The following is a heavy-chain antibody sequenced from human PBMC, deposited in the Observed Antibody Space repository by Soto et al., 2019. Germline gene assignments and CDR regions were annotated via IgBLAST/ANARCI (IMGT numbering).Heavy chain of an antibody. J-gene: IGHJ6*02. CDR1: GYTFTSYA. V-gene: IGHV1-3*01. D-gene: IGHD2-15*01. Sequence: VASVKVSCKASGYTFTSYAMHWVRQAPGQRLEWMGWINAGNGNTKYSQKFQGRVTITRDTSASTAYMELSSLRSEDTAVYYCARGGSGGDPSFYYYYGMDVWGQGTTVTVSS. CDR3: ARGGSGGDPSFYYYYGMDV. CDR2: INAGNGNT.